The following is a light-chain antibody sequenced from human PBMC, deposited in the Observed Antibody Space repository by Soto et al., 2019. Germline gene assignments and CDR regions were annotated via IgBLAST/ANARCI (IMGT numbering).Light chain of an antibody. J-gene: IGLJ3*02. CDR2: KDS. CDR3: QSADSSGTRV. Sequence: SYELTQPPSVLVSPGQTARITCSGDALPKQYAYWYQQKPGQAPVLVIYKDSERPSGIPERFSGSSSGATVTLTISGVQAEDEADFYCQSADSSGTRVFGGGTKLTVL. V-gene: IGLV3-25*02. CDR1: ALPKQY.